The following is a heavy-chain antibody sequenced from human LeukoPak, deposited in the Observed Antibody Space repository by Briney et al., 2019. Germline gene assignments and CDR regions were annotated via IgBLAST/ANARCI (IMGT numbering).Heavy chain of an antibody. Sequence: SVKVSCKASGGTFSSYAISWVRQAPGQGLEWMGGIIPIFGTANYAQKFQGRVTITADESTSTAYMELSSLRSEDTAVYYCARGANWAKGFNYWGQGTLVTVSS. CDR1: GGTFSSYA. CDR2: IIPIFGTA. V-gene: IGHV1-69*01. CDR3: ARGANWAKGFNY. D-gene: IGHD7-27*01. J-gene: IGHJ4*02.